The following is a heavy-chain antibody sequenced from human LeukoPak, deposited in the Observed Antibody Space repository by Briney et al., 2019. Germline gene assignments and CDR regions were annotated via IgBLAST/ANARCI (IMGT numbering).Heavy chain of an antibody. D-gene: IGHD1-1*01. CDR2: ISSSGSTI. J-gene: IGHJ4*02. CDR3: ARDKTGELDY. CDR1: GFTFSSYA. Sequence: GGSLRLSCAASGFTFSSYAMSWVRQAPGEGLEWVSYISSSGSTIYYADSVKGRFTISRDNAKNSLYLQMNSLRAEDTAVYYCARDKTGELDYWGQGTLVTVSS. V-gene: IGHV3-48*04.